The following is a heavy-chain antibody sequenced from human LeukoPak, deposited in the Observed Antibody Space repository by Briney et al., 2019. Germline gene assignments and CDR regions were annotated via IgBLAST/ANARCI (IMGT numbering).Heavy chain of an antibody. CDR2: ISSSSSYI. Sequence: GGSLTLSCAASGFTFSSYSMNWVRQAAGRGLEWVSSISSSSSYIYYADSVKGRFTISRDNAKNSLYLQMNSLRAEDTAVYYCARDLKTAMDYFDYWGQGALVTVSS. D-gene: IGHD2-2*01. J-gene: IGHJ4*02. CDR1: GFTFSSYS. CDR3: ARDLKTAMDYFDY. V-gene: IGHV3-21*01.